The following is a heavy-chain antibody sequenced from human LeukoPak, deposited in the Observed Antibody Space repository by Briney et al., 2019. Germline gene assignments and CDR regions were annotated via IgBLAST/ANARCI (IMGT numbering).Heavy chain of an antibody. CDR2: IWYGGSNK. CDR1: GFTFSSYG. Sequence: GGSLRLSCAASGFTFSSYGMHWVRQAPGKGLEWVAVIWYGGSNKYYADSVKGRFTISRDNSKNTLYLQMNSLRAEDTAVYYCAKQEYDFWSGYLYWGQGTLVTVSS. V-gene: IGHV3-30*02. D-gene: IGHD3-3*01. CDR3: AKQEYDFWSGYLY. J-gene: IGHJ4*02.